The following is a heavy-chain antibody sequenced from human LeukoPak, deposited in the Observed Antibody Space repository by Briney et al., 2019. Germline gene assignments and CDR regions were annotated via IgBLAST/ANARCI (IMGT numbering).Heavy chain of an antibody. CDR2: IYYSGST. D-gene: IGHD5-18*01. Sequence: SETLSLTCTVSGGSISSYDWSWIRQPPGKGLEWIGYIYYSGSTNYNPSLKSRVTISVDTSKNQFSLKLSSVTAADTAVYYCARAGYSYGVNWFDPWGQGTLVTVSS. CDR1: GGSISSYD. V-gene: IGHV4-59*01. J-gene: IGHJ5*02. CDR3: ARAGYSYGVNWFDP.